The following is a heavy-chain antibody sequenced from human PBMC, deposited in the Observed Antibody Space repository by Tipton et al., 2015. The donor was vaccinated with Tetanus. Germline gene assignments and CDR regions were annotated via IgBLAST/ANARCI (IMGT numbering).Heavy chain of an antibody. J-gene: IGHJ6*02. D-gene: IGHD3-10*01. Sequence: QSGPEVKKPGASVKVSCKASGYTFTSYDINWVRQATGQGLEWMGWMNPNSGNTGYAQKFQGRVTMTRNTSISTAYMELSSLRSEDTAVYYCARGRYYYGSGNRGMDVWGQGTTVTVSS. CDR2: MNPNSGNT. CDR3: ARGRYYYGSGNRGMDV. CDR1: GYTFTSYD. V-gene: IGHV1-8*01.